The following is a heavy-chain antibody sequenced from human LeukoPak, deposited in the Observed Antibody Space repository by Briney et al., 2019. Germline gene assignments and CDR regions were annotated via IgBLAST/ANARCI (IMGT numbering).Heavy chain of an antibody. CDR3: ARERLRWGGDAFDI. Sequence: VASVTVSCKASGYTFTGYYTHWVRQAPGQGLEWMGWINPNSGGTNYAQKFQGRVTMTRDTSISTAYMELSRLRSDDTAVYYCARERLRWGGDAFDIWGQGTMVTVSS. D-gene: IGHD5-12*01. J-gene: IGHJ3*02. V-gene: IGHV1-2*02. CDR2: INPNSGGT. CDR1: GYTFTGYY.